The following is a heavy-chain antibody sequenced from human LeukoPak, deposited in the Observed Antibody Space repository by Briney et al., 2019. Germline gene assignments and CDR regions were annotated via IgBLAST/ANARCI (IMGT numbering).Heavy chain of an antibody. CDR1: GYTFTSYD. CDR2: MNPDTGNT. J-gene: IGHJ4*02. V-gene: IGHV1-8*01. CDR3: ARGHDYGDN. Sequence: ASVKVSCKASGYTFTSYDINWVRQATGQGHEWMGWMNPDTGNTAFAQKFQGRVTMTRNTSISTVYMELSSLRSEDTAVYYCARGHDYGDNWGQGTLVTVSS.